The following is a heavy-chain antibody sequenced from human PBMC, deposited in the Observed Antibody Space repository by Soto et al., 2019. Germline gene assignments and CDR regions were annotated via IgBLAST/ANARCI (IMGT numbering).Heavy chain of an antibody. CDR2: ISGGGGST. CDR1: GLTFSSDA. CDR3: ANRRGYTYGYSDN. V-gene: IGHV3-23*01. D-gene: IGHD5-18*01. J-gene: IGHJ4*02. Sequence: EVQLLESGGGLVQPGGSLRLSCAASGLTFSSDAMSWVRQAPGKGLEWVSVISGGGGSTNYADSVKGRFTISRDNSRDTLYLQMSSLRAEDTAIYYCANRRGYTYGYSDNWGQGTLVTVSS.